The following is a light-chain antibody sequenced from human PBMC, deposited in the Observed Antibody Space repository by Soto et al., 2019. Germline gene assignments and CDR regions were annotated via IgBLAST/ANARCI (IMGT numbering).Light chain of an antibody. J-gene: IGLJ1*01. V-gene: IGLV2-14*01. CDR1: SSDVGGYNF. CDR2: EVN. Sequence: QSALTQPASVSGSPGQSITISCTGTSSDVGGYNFVSWYRQDPGKAPKLLIYEVNNRPSGVSNRFSGSKSGILASLTISGLQAEDEADYYCSSYSSSATPYVFGTGTKLTVL. CDR3: SSYSSSATPYV.